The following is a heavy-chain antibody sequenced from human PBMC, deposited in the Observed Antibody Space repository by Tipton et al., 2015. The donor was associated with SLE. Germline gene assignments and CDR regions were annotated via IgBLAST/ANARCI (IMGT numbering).Heavy chain of an antibody. CDR2: ISGSGGST. V-gene: IGHV3-23*01. J-gene: IGHJ3*02. CDR3: AKDAPTTVNAFDI. CDR1: GFTFSSYA. Sequence: CAVSGFTFSSYAMSWVRQAPGKGLEWVSAISGSGGSTYYADSVKGPFTISRDNSKNTLYLQMNSLRAEDTAVYYCAKDAPTTVNAFDIWGQGTMVTVSS. D-gene: IGHD4-17*01.